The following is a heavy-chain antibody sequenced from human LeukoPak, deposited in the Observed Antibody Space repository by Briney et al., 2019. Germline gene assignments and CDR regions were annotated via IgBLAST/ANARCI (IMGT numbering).Heavy chain of an antibody. Sequence: GGSLRLSCAASGFTFNNYALTWVRQTPGKGLECVSAISGDGVSPYYADSVRGRFTISRDNSKNTLYLQMNSLRVEDTAVYFYARDPGAFPYFFDYWGQGTLVTVSS. CDR3: ARDPGAFPYFFDY. CDR1: GFTFNNYA. CDR2: ISGDGVSP. J-gene: IGHJ4*02. D-gene: IGHD4/OR15-4a*01. V-gene: IGHV3-23*01.